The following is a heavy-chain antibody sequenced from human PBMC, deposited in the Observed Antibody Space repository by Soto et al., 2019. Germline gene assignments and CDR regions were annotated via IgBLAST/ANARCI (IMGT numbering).Heavy chain of an antibody. CDR2: IKQDGSEK. Sequence: GGSLRLSCAASGFTFSSYWMSWVRQAPGKGLEWVANIKQDGSEKYYVDSVKGRFTISRDNAKNSLYLQMNSLRAEDTAVYYCARGVNSSSWYLTNYYYYMDVWGKGTTVTVSS. CDR1: GFTFSSYW. J-gene: IGHJ6*03. V-gene: IGHV3-7*04. D-gene: IGHD6-13*01. CDR3: ARGVNSSSWYLTNYYYYMDV.